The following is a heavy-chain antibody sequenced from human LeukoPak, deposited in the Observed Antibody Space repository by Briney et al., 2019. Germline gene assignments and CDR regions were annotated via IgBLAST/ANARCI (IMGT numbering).Heavy chain of an antibody. J-gene: IGHJ4*02. D-gene: IGHD3-22*01. Sequence: ASVKVSCKASGYTFTSYDINWVRQATGQGLEWMGWMNPNSGNTGYAQKFQGRVTMTRNTSISTAYMELSSLRSEDTAVYYCARESYYYDSSGYSTTSFDYWGQGTLVTVSS. V-gene: IGHV1-8*01. CDR2: MNPNSGNT. CDR1: GYTFTSYD. CDR3: ARESYYYDSSGYSTTSFDY.